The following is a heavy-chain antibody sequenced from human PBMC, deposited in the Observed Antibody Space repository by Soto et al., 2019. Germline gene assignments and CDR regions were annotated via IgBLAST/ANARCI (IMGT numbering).Heavy chain of an antibody. J-gene: IGHJ4*02. V-gene: IGHV4-59*01. CDR2: IYYSGST. CDR1: GGSISSYY. Sequence: TLSLTCTVSGGSISSYYWSWIRQPPGKGLEWIGYIYYSGSTNYNPSLKSRVTISVDTSKNQFSLKLSSVTAADTAVYYCARAQRITFGGVIIFDYWGQGTLVTVSS. CDR3: ARAQRITFGGVIIFDY. D-gene: IGHD3-16*02.